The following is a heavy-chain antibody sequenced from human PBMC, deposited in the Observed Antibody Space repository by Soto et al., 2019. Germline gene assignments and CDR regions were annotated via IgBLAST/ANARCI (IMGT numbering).Heavy chain of an antibody. J-gene: IGHJ4*02. D-gene: IGHD1-7*01. V-gene: IGHV1-2*02. CDR2: INPNSGGT. CDR1: GYTFTGYY. CDR3: ARELELAQNFDY. Sequence: ASVKVSCKASGYTFTGYYMHWVRQAPGQGLEWMGWINPNSGGTNYAQKFQGRVTMTRDTSISTAYMELSRLRSDDTAVYYCARELELAQNFDYCGQGTLVTVSS.